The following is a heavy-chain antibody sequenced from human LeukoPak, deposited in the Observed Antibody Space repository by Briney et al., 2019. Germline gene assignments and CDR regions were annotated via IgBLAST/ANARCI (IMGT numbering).Heavy chain of an antibody. CDR2: INTSGSST. J-gene: IGHJ4*02. Sequence: ASVKLSSKASGYIFTNYYMHWVRQAPGQGLEWMGIINTSGSSTSSARKFQGRVTITRDTSTSTVYLELSSLRSEDTALYYCARDAFLSGSLSPIDYWGQGTLVTVSS. D-gene: IGHD5-12*01. CDR3: ARDAFLSGSLSPIDY. V-gene: IGHV1-46*01. CDR1: GYIFTNYY.